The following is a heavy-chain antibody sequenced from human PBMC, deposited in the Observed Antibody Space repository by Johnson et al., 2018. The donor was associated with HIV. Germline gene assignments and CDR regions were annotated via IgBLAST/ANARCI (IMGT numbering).Heavy chain of an antibody. CDR2: ISYDGSNK. Sequence: QVQLVESGGGVVQPGRSLRLSCAASGFTFSSYDMHWVRQAPGKGLEWVAVISYDGSNKYYADSVKGRFTISRDNSKNTLYLQMNSLRAEDTAVYYCAKEKNGYHLTFDIWGQGTMVTVSS. J-gene: IGHJ3*02. D-gene: IGHD5-24*01. V-gene: IGHV3-30*18. CDR1: GFTFSSYD. CDR3: AKEKNGYHLTFDI.